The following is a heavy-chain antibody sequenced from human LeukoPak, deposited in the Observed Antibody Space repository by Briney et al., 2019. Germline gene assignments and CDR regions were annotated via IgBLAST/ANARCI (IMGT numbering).Heavy chain of an antibody. CDR1: GFPFSSYW. Sequence: PGGSLRLSCAASGFPFSSYWMTWVRQAPGKGLEWVANIKQDGSEKYFVDSVKGRFTISRDNAKNSLYLQMNSLRAEDTAVYYCVVTDSSSDYWGQGTLVTVSS. V-gene: IGHV3-7*02. D-gene: IGHD6-13*01. CDR2: IKQDGSEK. CDR3: VVTDSSSDY. J-gene: IGHJ4*02.